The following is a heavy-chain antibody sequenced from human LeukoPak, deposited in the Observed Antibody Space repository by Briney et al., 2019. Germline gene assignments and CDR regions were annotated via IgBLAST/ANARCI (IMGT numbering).Heavy chain of an antibody. V-gene: IGHV3-7*01. CDR2: IKQDGSEK. CDR1: GFTFSSYA. D-gene: IGHD5-12*01. J-gene: IGHJ6*02. Sequence: GGSLRLSCAASGFTFSSYAMSWVRQAPGKGLEWVANIKQDGSEKYYVDSVKGRFTISRDNAKSSLYLQMNSLRAEDTAVYYCARVLSSWDIVAFRYYYYGMDVWGQGTTVTVSS. CDR3: ARVLSSWDIVAFRYYYYGMDV.